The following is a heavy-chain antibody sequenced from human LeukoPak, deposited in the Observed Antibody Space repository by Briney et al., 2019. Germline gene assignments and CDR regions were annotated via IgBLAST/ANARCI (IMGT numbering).Heavy chain of an antibody. CDR2: INSDGSSI. Sequence: GGSLRLSCAASGFTFSSYWMHWVHQGPGKGLVWVSDINSDGSSIRYADSVKGRFTISRDNAKNTLHLQMNSLRAEDTAVYYCARVPVVVEDFDYWGQGTLVTVSS. CDR1: GFTFSSYW. J-gene: IGHJ4*02. D-gene: IGHD3-22*01. V-gene: IGHV3-74*01. CDR3: ARVPVVVEDFDY.